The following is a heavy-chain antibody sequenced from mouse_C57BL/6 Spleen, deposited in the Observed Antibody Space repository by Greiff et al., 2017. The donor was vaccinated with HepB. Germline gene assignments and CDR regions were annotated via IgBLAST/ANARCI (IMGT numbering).Heavy chain of an antibody. CDR1: GFTFSSYA. D-gene: IGHD2-2*01. V-gene: IGHV5-9-1*02. CDR2: ISSGGDYI. Sequence: EVMLVESGEGLVKPGGSLKLSCAASGFTFSSYAMSWVRQTPEKRLEWVAYISSGGDYIYYADTVKGRFTISRDNARNTLYLQMSSLKSEDTAMYYCTRRGIYYGYDVGAMDYWGQGTSVTVSS. CDR3: TRRGIYYGYDVGAMDY. J-gene: IGHJ4*01.